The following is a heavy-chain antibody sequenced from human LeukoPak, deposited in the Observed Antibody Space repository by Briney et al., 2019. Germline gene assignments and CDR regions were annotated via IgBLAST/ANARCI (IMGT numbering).Heavy chain of an antibody. CDR1: GGSISNWY. CDR3: ARAHCSGGSCYLDY. D-gene: IGHD2-15*01. Sequence: KTSETLSLTCTVSGGSISNWYWTWIWQPAGKGLEWIGRIYASGSTDYNPSLKSRVTMSVDRSNNQFSPKLSSVTAADTGVYYCARAHCSGGSCYLDYWGQGSLVTVSS. CDR2: IYASGST. V-gene: IGHV4-4*07. J-gene: IGHJ4*02.